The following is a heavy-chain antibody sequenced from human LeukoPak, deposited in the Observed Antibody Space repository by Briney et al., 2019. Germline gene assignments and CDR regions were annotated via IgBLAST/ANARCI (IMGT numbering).Heavy chain of an antibody. J-gene: IGHJ4*02. D-gene: IGHD1-26*01. CDR3: ARGSAGASATIDFDY. CDR1: GGSFSGYY. V-gene: IGHV4-34*01. Sequence: SETLSLTCAVYGGSFSGYYWSWIRQPPGKGLEWIGEINHSGSTNYNPSLKSRVTISVDTSKNQFSLKLSSVTAADTAVYYCARGSAGASATIDFDYWGQGTLVTVSS. CDR2: INHSGST.